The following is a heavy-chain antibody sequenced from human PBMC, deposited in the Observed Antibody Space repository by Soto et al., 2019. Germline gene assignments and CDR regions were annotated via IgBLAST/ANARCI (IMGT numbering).Heavy chain of an antibody. V-gene: IGHV3-23*01. D-gene: IGHD6-19*01. J-gene: IGHJ4*02. CDR1: GFTFSSYA. CDR2: ITSDGRT. Sequence: GGSLRLSCAASGFTFSSYAMSWVRQAPGKGLEWVSIITSDGRTYYADSVKGRFTISRDNSKNTLYLQMNSLRAEDTAVYYCAKLDIGYSSGWPDYWGQGTLVTVSS. CDR3: AKLDIGYSSGWPDY.